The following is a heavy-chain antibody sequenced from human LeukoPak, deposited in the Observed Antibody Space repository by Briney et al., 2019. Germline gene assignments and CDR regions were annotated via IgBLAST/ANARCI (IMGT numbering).Heavy chain of an antibody. Sequence: QPGGSLRLSCAASGFTVSSNYMSWIRQAPGKGLEWVSYISSSGSTIYYADSVKGRFTISRDNAKNSLYLQMNSLRAEDTAVYYCARVVAYDFWSGQPYYFDYWGQGTLVTVSS. CDR3: ARVVAYDFWSGQPYYFDY. V-gene: IGHV3-11*01. D-gene: IGHD3-3*01. J-gene: IGHJ4*02. CDR1: GFTVSSNY. CDR2: ISSSGSTI.